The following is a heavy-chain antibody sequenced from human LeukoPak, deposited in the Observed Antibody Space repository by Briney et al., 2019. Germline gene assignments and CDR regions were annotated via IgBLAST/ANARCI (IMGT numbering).Heavy chain of an antibody. Sequence: SETLSLTCTVSGGSIGDYSWGWIRQPPGKGLEWIGNIYYSGSANHNPSLKSRVTISRDTSKNQFSLKLTSVTTADTAVYYCARAGGVKTAALDLDYWGQGTLVTVSS. CDR1: GGSIGDYS. CDR3: ARAGGVKTAALDLDY. V-gene: IGHV4-59*01. CDR2: IYYSGSA. J-gene: IGHJ4*02. D-gene: IGHD6-25*01.